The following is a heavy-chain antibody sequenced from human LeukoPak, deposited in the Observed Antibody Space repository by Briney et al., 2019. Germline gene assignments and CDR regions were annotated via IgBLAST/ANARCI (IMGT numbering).Heavy chain of an antibody. D-gene: IGHD1-26*01. CDR3: ARADGSHYGLKDY. CDR2: ISPDGTSK. Sequence: PGGSLRLSCAASGFTFRSYWMHWVRQAPGKGLVWVSRISPDGTSKSYADSVKGRFTISRDNAKNTLSLQMNSLRAEDTGLYYCARADGSHYGLKDYWGQETLVTVSS. CDR1: GFTFRSYW. V-gene: IGHV3-74*01. J-gene: IGHJ4*02.